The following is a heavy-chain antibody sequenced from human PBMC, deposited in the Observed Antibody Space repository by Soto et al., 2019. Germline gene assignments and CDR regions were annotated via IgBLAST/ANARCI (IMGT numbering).Heavy chain of an antibody. Sequence: SETLSLTCSVTGVSVTNSRYYWGGVRQAPDKGLEWIGAVTSSGQTFNIPSLESRVAISADASKKEFYLSLTSVTAADTAVYYWARHSETALVNGFDSWGQGIRVTVSS. CDR2: VTSSGQT. D-gene: IGHD5-18*01. V-gene: IGHV4-39*01. J-gene: IGHJ4*02. CDR1: GVSVTNSRYY. CDR3: ARHSETALVNGFDS.